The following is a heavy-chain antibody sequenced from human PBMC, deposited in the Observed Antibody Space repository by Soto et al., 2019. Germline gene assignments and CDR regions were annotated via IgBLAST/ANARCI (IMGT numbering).Heavy chain of an antibody. V-gene: IGHV1-18*01. J-gene: IGHJ4*02. CDR1: GYTFTSYG. Sequence: QVQLVQSGAEVKKPGASVKVSCKASGYTFTSYGISWVRQAPGQGLEWMGWISAYNGNTNYAQKLQGRVTMTTDTATSTAYMELRSLRSDDTAVYYCARDRGDMITFGGVIIDYWGQGTLVTVSS. CDR2: ISAYNGNT. D-gene: IGHD3-16*01. CDR3: ARDRGDMITFGGVIIDY.